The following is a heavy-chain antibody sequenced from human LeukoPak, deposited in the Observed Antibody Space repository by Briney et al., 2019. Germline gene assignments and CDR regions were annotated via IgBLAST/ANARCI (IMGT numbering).Heavy chain of an antibody. J-gene: IGHJ4*02. CDR2: ISGSGGST. V-gene: IGHV3-23*01. D-gene: IGHD5-24*01. Sequence: GGSLRLSCAASGFTFSSSAMSWVRPAPGKGLEWVSAISGSGGSTYYADSVKGRFTISRDNSKNTLYLQMNSLRAEDTAVYYCAKDLKMTNYFDYWGQGTLVTVSS. CDR1: GFTFSSSA. CDR3: AKDLKMTNYFDY.